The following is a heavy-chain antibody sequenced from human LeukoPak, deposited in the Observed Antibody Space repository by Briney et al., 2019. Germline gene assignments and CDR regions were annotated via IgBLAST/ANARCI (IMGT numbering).Heavy chain of an antibody. J-gene: IGHJ6*02. V-gene: IGHV4-4*07. D-gene: IGHD2-2*01. CDR3: ARGVVPAAGYYYYYGMDV. Sequence: PSETLSLTCTVSGGSISSYYWSWIRQPAGKGLEWIGRIYTSGSTNYNPSLKSRVTMSVDTSKNQFSLKLSSVTAADTAVYYCARGVVPAAGYYYYYGMDVWGQGTTVTVSS. CDR1: GGSISSYY. CDR2: IYTSGST.